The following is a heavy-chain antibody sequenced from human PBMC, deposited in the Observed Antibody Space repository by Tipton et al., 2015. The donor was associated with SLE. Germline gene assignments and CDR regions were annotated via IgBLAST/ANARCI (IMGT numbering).Heavy chain of an antibody. J-gene: IGHJ2*01. CDR1: GYTFTSYD. D-gene: IGHD6-6*01. V-gene: IGHV1-8*02. CDR3: ARDSSSSPGGYWYFDL. Sequence: QSGAEVKKPGASVKVSCKASGYTFTSYDINWVRQATGQGLEWMGWMNPNSGNTGYAQKFQGRVTMTTDTSTSTAYMELRSLRSEDMAVYYCARDSSSSPGGYWYFDLWGRGTLVTVSS. CDR2: MNPNSGNT.